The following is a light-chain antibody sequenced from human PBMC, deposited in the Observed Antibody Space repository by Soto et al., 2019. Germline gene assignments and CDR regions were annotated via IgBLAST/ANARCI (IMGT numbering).Light chain of an antibody. V-gene: IGLV2-14*03. Sequence: QSALTQPASVSGSPGQSITISCTGTSSDIGGYNFVSWYQQLPGKAPKLMIYDVSNRPSGVSNRFSGSKSGNTASLTISWLQAEDEADYYCSSYTGTSVVFGGGTKLTVL. CDR3: SSYTGTSVV. CDR1: SSDIGGYNF. CDR2: DVS. J-gene: IGLJ2*01.